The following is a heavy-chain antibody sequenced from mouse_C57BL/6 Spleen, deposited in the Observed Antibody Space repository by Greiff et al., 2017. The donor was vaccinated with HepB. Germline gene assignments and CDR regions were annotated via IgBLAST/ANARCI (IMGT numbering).Heavy chain of an antibody. Sequence: EVKLQESGPGLVKPSQSLSLTCSVTGYSITSGYYWNWIRQFPGNKLEWMGYISYDGSNNYNPSLKNRISITRDTSKNQFFLKLNSVTTEDTATYYCARERAITTVVARWYFDVWGTGTTVTVSS. CDR2: ISYDGSN. V-gene: IGHV3-6*01. D-gene: IGHD1-1*01. CDR1: GYSITSGYY. CDR3: ARERAITTVVARWYFDV. J-gene: IGHJ1*03.